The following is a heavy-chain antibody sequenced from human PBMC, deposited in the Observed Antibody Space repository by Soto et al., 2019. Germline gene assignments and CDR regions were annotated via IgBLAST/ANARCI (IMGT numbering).Heavy chain of an antibody. CDR1: GFTFSSYA. CDR2: ISYVGSNK. V-gene: IGHV3-30-3*01. D-gene: IGHD3-22*01. Sequence: PWGSLRLSCAASGFTFSSYAMHWVRQAPGKGLEWVAVISYVGSNKYYADSVKGRFTISRDNSKNTLYLQMNSLRAEDTAVYYCARDRRIVVVIYYFDYWGQGTLVTVSS. CDR3: ARDRRIVVVIYYFDY. J-gene: IGHJ4*02.